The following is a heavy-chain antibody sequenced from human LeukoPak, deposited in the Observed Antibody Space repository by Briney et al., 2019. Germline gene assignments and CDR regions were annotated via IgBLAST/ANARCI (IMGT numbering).Heavy chain of an antibody. CDR3: ARGRYTAMVTGLDY. V-gene: IGHV3-33*01. D-gene: IGHD5-18*01. CDR1: GFTFGDYA. Sequence: GGSLRLSCTASGFTFGDYAMSWFRQAPGKGLEWVAVIWYDGSNKYYADSVKGRFTISRDNSKNTLYLQMNSLRAEDTAVYYCARGRYTAMVTGLDYWGQGTLVTVSS. J-gene: IGHJ4*02. CDR2: IWYDGSNK.